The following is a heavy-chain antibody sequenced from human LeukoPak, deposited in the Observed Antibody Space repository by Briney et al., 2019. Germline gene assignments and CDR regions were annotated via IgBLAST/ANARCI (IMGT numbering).Heavy chain of an antibody. CDR1: GYSFTSYW. J-gene: IGHJ4*02. D-gene: IGHD5-18*01. V-gene: IGHV5-51*01. Sequence: PGGSLRLSCKGSGYSFTSYWIGWVRQMPGKGLEWMGIIYPGDSDTRYSPSFQGQVTISADKSISTAYLQWSSLKASDTAMYYCARRRGYSYDFHFDYWGQGNLVTVSS. CDR3: ARRRGYSYDFHFDY. CDR2: IYPGDSDT.